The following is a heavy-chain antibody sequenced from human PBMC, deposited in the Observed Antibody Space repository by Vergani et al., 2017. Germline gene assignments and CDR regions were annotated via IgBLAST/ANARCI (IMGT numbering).Heavy chain of an antibody. D-gene: IGHD3-22*01. CDR2: IRYDGSNK. J-gene: IGHJ4*02. V-gene: IGHV3-30*02. CDR3: AKDSVYYYDSSGSPLPRTDC. Sequence: QVQLVESGGGVVQPGGSLRLSCAASGFTFSSYGMHWVRQAPGKGLEWVAFIRYDGSNKYYADSVKGRFTISRDNSKNTLYLRMNSLGAEDPAVYYCAKDSVYYYDSSGSPLPRTDCWSQASLVTVSS. CDR1: GFTFSSYG.